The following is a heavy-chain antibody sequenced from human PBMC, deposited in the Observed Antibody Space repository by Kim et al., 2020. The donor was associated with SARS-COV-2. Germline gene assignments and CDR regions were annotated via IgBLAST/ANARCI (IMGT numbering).Heavy chain of an antibody. D-gene: IGHD4-17*01. Sequence: SETLSLTCTVSGGSISSSSYYWGWIRQPPGKGLEWIGSIYYSGSTYYNPSLKSRVTISVDTSKNQFSLKLSSVTAADTAVYYCARREDYGDYVPPPIFD. CDR1: GGSISSSSYY. J-gene: IGHJ4*01. CDR3: ARREDYGDYVPPPIFD. CDR2: IYYSGST. V-gene: IGHV4-39*01.